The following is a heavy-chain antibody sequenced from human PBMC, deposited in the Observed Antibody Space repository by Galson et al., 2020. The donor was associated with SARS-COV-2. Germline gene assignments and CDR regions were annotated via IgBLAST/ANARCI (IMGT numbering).Heavy chain of an antibody. CDR1: GFSFSHYS. V-gene: IGHV3-74*01. Sequence: GESLKISCAAPGFSFSHYSMHSVRQTPGKGLVWVSRINTYGNSTNYTDSVRGRFTDSRDNAKNMWYLKMNSLRAEDTAVYYCVRQSSGDYWGQGTLVTVSS. CDR2: INTYGNST. J-gene: IGHJ4*02. CDR3: VRQSSGDY. D-gene: IGHD3-22*01.